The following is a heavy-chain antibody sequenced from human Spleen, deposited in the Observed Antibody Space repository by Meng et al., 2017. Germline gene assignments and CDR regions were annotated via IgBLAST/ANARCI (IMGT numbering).Heavy chain of an antibody. CDR3: ARDLWELRYKAPFDP. CDR1: RFTFDDYA. J-gene: IGHJ5*02. Sequence: GESLKISCAASRFTFDDYARHWVRQAPGKGLEWVSLISCDDGSTYYVDSVKGRFTISRVNSKDSLFLQMNSLRTEDTALYYCARDLWELRYKAPFDPWGQGILVTVSS. D-gene: IGHD3-16*01. CDR2: ISCDDGST. V-gene: IGHV3-43D*03.